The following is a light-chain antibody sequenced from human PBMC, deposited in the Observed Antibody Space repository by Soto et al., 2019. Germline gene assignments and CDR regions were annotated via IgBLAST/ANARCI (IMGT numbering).Light chain of an antibody. Sequence: EIVMTQSPVTLSLSPGERATLSCRASQSINSILAWYQQKPGQAPSLLIYGASTRATGIPARFSGTGSGTEFTLNISIRQYEVLALYYCQQYNDCPLTFGQGTKVDI. V-gene: IGKV3-15*01. J-gene: IGKJ1*01. CDR1: QSINSI. CDR3: QQYNDCPLT. CDR2: GAS.